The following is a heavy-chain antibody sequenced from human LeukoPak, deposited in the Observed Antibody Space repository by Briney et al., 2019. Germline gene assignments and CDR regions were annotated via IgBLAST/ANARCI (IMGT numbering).Heavy chain of an antibody. CDR2: ISSSGSTI. J-gene: IGHJ6*03. CDR1: GFTFSSYE. CDR3: AKGHCSGGSCYQNYYYYYMDV. D-gene: IGHD2-15*01. Sequence: GGSLRLSCAASGFTFSSYEMNWVRQAPGKGLEWVSYISSSGSTIYYADSVKGRFTISRDNSKNTLYLQMNSLRAEDTAVYYCAKGHCSGGSCYQNYYYYYMDVWGKGTTVTISS. V-gene: IGHV3-48*03.